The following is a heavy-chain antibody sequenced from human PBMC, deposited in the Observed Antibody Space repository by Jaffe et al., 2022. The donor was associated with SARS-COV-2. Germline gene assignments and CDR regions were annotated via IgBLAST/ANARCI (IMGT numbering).Heavy chain of an antibody. D-gene: IGHD2-15*01. CDR1: GFTFSSYG. Sequence: QVQLVESGGGVVQPGRSLRLSCAASGFTFSSYGMHWVRQAPGKGLEWVAVISYDGSNKYYADSVKGRFTISRDNSKNTLYLQMNSLRAEDTAVYYCASTAGISYYYYGMDVWGQGTTVTVSS. CDR3: ASTAGISYYYYGMDV. CDR2: ISYDGSNK. V-gene: IGHV3-30*03. J-gene: IGHJ6*02.